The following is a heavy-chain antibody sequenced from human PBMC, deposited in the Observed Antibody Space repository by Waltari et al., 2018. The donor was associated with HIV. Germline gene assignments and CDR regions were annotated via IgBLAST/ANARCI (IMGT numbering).Heavy chain of an antibody. V-gene: IGHV3-15*01. CDR2: IKRRIDGEAT. D-gene: IGHD2-15*01. CDR3: ATGDCGGGSCHFFDW. Sequence: EVQLVESGGGLVKPGGSLRFSCVASGFSLSDVWLTLVRRAPGKGLEWLGRIKRRIDGEATDYITSVKGRFTISRDDSINTLYLQMNRLETEDTAVYYCATGDCGGGSCHFFDWWGQGTLVTVSS. J-gene: IGHJ4*02. CDR1: GFSLSDVW.